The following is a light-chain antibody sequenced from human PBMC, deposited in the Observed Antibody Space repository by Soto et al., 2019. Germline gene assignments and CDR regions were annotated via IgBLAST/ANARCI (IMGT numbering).Light chain of an antibody. V-gene: IGKV3-20*01. CDR2: GSS. Sequence: EIVLTQSPGTLSLSPGERATLSCMSSQSVSSSYLAWYQQKPGQAPRLLIYGSSSRATGIPDRFSGSGSGTDLNLTISRLEPEDCAVYYCQQYGSSPPFPFGGGTKVQI. J-gene: IGKJ4*01. CDR3: QQYGSSPPFP. CDR1: QSVSSSY.